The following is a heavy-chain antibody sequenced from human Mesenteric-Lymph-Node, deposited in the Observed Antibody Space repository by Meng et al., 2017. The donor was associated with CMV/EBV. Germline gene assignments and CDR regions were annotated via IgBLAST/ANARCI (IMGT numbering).Heavy chain of an antibody. D-gene: IGHD2-15*01. CDR2: MNPNSGNT. V-gene: IGHV1-8*01. J-gene: IGHJ6*02. CDR3: ARRTYDGSIYYYYGMDV. CDR1: GHTFTSYD. Sequence: ASVKVSCKASGHTFTSYDINWVRQATGQGLEWMGWMNPNSGNTGHAQKFQGRVTMTRNTSISTAYMELSSLRSEDTAMYYCARRTYDGSIYYYYGMDVWGQGTTVTVSS.